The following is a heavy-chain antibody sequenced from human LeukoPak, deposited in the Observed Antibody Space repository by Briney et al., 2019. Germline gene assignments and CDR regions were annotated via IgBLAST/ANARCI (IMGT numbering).Heavy chain of an antibody. Sequence: PSETLSLTCTISGGSISSGSYYWSWIRQPAGKGLEWIGRIYTSGSTNYNPSLKSRVTISVDTSKNQFSLKLSSVTAADTAVYYCARGTYDSSGYWGQGTLVTVSS. V-gene: IGHV4-61*02. D-gene: IGHD3-22*01. CDR1: GGSISSGSYY. J-gene: IGHJ4*02. CDR2: IYTSGST. CDR3: ARGTYDSSGY.